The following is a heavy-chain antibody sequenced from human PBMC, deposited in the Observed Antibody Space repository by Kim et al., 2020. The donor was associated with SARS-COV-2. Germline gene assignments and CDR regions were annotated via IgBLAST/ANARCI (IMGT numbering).Heavy chain of an antibody. D-gene: IGHD6-13*01. CDR1: GFTFSSYD. CDR2: IKSGSGST. J-gene: IGHJ3*02. CDR3: AKYTLVAAGTGSFDI. V-gene: IGHV3-23*01. Sequence: GGSLRLSCAASGFTFSSYDMSWVRQAPGKGLEWLSTIKSGSGSTHYADSVKGRFTISRDDSRNTLYMEMNSLRGEDTAVYYCAKYTLVAAGTGSFDIWGQGTMVTVSS.